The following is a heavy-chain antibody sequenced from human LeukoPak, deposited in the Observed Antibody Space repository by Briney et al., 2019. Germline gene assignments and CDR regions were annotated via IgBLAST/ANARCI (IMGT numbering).Heavy chain of an antibody. CDR1: GGSISSGSYY. CDR2: INHSGST. CDR3: ARFYRGSGSYKRTDY. J-gene: IGHJ4*02. D-gene: IGHD3-10*01. Sequence: SETLSLTCTVSGGSISSGSYYWSWIRQPPGKGLEWIGEINHSGSTNYNPSLKSRVTISVDTSKNQFSLKLSSVTAADTAVYYCARFYRGSGSYKRTDYWGQGTLVTVSS. V-gene: IGHV4-39*07.